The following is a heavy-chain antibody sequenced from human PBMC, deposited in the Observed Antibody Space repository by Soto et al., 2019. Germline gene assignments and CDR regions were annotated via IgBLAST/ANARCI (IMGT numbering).Heavy chain of an antibody. V-gene: IGHV4-59*01. J-gene: IGHJ4*02. CDR3: ARGPEGYDSSGYYLLY. D-gene: IGHD3-22*01. Sequence: PSETLSLTCTVSGGSISSYYWSWIRQPPGKGLEWIGYIYYSGSTNYNPSLKSRVTISVDTSKNQFSLKLSSVTAADTAVYYCARGPEGYDSSGYYLLYWGQGTLVTSPQ. CDR1: GGSISSYY. CDR2: IYYSGST.